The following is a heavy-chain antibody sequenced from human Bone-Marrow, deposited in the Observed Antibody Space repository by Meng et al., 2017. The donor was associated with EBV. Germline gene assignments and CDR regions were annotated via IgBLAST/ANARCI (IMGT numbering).Heavy chain of an antibody. Sequence: QGHPRQGRGGLLKRWETLSPTCAVLGGSFRGYYWSWSRQTPEKRLEWIGEIYHSGSTNYNPSLTSRVTISVDTSKNKFSLKLSSVTAADTAVYYCASWASSIAARPPYNWGQGTLVTVSS. V-gene: IGHV4-34*01. D-gene: IGHD6-6*01. J-gene: IGHJ4*02. CDR1: GGSFRGYY. CDR2: IYHSGST. CDR3: ASWASSIAARPPYN.